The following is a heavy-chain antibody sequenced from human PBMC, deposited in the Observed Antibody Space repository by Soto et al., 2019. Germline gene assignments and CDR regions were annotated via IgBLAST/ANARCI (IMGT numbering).Heavy chain of an antibody. V-gene: IGHV5-10-1*01. CDR2: IDPSDSYT. CDR1: GDSFTSYW. Sequence: GESLKISCKGSGDSFTSYWISWVRQMPGKGLEWMGRIDPSDSYTNYSPSFQGHVTISADKSISTAYLQWSSLKASDTAMYYCARNPEGNPSLDYYYYGMDVWGQGTTVTVSS. CDR3: ARNPEGNPSLDYYYYGMDV. J-gene: IGHJ6*02. D-gene: IGHD3-16*01.